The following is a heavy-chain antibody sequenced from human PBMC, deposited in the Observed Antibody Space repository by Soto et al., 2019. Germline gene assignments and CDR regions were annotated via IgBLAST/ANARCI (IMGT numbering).Heavy chain of an antibody. CDR1: GYTFTSYG. CDR2: ISAYNGNT. Sequence: ASVKVSFKASGYTFTSYGISWLRQAPGQGLEWMGWISAYNGNTNYAQKLQGRVTMATDTSTSTAYMELRSLRSDDTAVYYCARVVRLRFSNWFDPWGQGTLVTVSS. J-gene: IGHJ5*02. V-gene: IGHV1-18*01. CDR3: ARVVRLRFSNWFDP. D-gene: IGHD5-12*01.